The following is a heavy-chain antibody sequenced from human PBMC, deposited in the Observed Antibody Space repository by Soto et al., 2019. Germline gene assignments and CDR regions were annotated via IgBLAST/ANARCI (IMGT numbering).Heavy chain of an antibody. V-gene: IGHV3-23*01. CDR3: AKDGGYCTNGVCYQDY. CDR2: ISGSGGST. Sequence: GGSLRLSCAASGFTFSSYAMSWVRQAPGKGLEWVSAISGSGGSTYYADSVKGRFTISRDNSKNTLYLQMNSLRAEDTAVYYCAKDGGYCTNGVCYQDYWGQGTLVTISS. CDR1: GFTFSSYA. J-gene: IGHJ4*02. D-gene: IGHD2-8*01.